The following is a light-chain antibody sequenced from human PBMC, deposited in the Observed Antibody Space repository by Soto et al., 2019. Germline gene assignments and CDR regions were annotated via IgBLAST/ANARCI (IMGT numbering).Light chain of an antibody. CDR3: QQSYSSPHT. V-gene: IGKV1-39*01. Sequence: DIQMTQSPSSLSASIGDRVTITCRASQSISTYLNWYQQKPGKAPNLLMYAASSLQTGVPSRFSGSGSGTDFTLTISSLQPEDFATYYCQQSYSSPHTFGQGTKLEIK. CDR1: QSISTY. CDR2: AAS. J-gene: IGKJ2*01.